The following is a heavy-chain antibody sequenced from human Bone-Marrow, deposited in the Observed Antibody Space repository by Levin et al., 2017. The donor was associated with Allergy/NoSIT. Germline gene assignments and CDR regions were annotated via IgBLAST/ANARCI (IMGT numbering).Heavy chain of an antibody. J-gene: IGHJ4*02. Sequence: GESLKISCAASGFTFSSYWMHWVRQAPGKGLVWVSRINSDGSSTSYADSVKGRFTISRDNAKNTLYLQMNSLRAEDTAVYYCARVQGGGGATDMLDYWGQGTLVTVSA. CDR3: ARVQGGGGATDMLDY. CDR2: INSDGSST. CDR1: GFTFSSYW. D-gene: IGHD1-26*01. V-gene: IGHV3-74*01.